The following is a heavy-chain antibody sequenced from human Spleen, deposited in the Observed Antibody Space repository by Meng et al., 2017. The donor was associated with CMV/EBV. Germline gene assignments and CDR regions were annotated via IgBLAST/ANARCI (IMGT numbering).Heavy chain of an antibody. Sequence: SIASGVSDWSWVRPPPGKGLDWIGYIYYGGSTYYNPSLMSRLTISVDTSKNQFSLNLSSVTAADTAVYYCARVYCSSTSCYYHYFDYWGQRTLVTVSS. CDR3: ARVYCSSTSCYYHYFDY. CDR1: SIASGVSD. CDR2: IYYGGST. J-gene: IGHJ4*02. V-gene: IGHV4-31*02. D-gene: IGHD2-2*01.